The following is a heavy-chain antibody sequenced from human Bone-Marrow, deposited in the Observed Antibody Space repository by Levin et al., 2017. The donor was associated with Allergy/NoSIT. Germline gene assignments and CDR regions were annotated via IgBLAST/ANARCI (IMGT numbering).Heavy chain of an antibody. CDR3: ARAGLNYDFWSGYYTEYYFDY. CDR1: GFTFSSYE. V-gene: IGHV3-48*03. CDR2: ISSSGSTI. Sequence: GESLKISCAASGFTFSSYEMNWVRQAPGKGLEWVSYISSSGSTIYYADSVKGRFTISRDNAKNSLYLQMNSLRAEDTAVYYCARAGLNYDFWSGYYTEYYFDYWGQGTLVTVSS. J-gene: IGHJ4*02. D-gene: IGHD3-3*01.